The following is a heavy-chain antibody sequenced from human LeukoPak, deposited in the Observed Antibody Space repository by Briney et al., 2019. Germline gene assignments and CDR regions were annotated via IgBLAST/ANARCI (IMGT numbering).Heavy chain of an antibody. CDR3: ARVRLTTVTDY. CDR2: INHSGST. D-gene: IGHD4-17*01. CDR1: GGSFSGYY. Sequence: KPSETLSLTCAVYGGSFSGYYWSWIRQPPGKGLEWIGEINHSGSTNYNPSLKSRVTISVDTSKNQFSLKLSSVTAADTAVYYCARVRLTTVTDYWGQGTLVTVSS. V-gene: IGHV4-34*01. J-gene: IGHJ4*02.